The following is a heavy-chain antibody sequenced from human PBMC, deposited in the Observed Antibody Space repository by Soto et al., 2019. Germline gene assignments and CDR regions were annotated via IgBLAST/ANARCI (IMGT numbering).Heavy chain of an antibody. CDR2: IYYSGST. CDR3: ARYFSVRGAQTYYYYGMDV. D-gene: IGHD3-10*01. Sequence: SETLSLTCTVSGGSISSYYWSWIRQPPGKGLEWIGYIYYSGSTNYNPSLKSRVTISVDTSKNQFSLKLSSVTAADTAVYYCARYFSVRGAQTYYYYGMDVWGQGTTVTVSS. CDR1: GGSISSYY. J-gene: IGHJ6*02. V-gene: IGHV4-59*01.